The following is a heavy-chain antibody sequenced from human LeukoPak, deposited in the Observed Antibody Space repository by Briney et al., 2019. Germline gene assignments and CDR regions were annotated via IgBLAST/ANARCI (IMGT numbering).Heavy chain of an antibody. V-gene: IGHV1-2*04. J-gene: IGHJ6*02. CDR3: ARARRAGSSGWYRYYYYGMDV. CDR1: GYTFTGYY. CDR2: INPNSGGT. Sequence: GASVKVSCKASGYTFTGYYMHWVRQAPGQGLEWMGWINPNSGGTNYAQKFQGWVTMTRDTSISTAYMGLSRLRSDDTAVYYCARARRAGSSGWYRYYYYGMDVWGQGTTVTVSS. D-gene: IGHD6-19*01.